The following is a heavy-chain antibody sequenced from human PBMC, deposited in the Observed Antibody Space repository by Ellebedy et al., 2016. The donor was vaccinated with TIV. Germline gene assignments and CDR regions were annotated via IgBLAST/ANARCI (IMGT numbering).Heavy chain of an antibody. CDR3: ARSSGWDRFDY. CDR2: INHSGST. Sequence: MPSETLSLTCAVYGGSFSGNYWSWIRQPPGKGLEWIGEINHSGSTNYNPSLKSRVTIAVDTSKKQISLKLSSVTAADTAVYYCARSSGWDRFDYWGQGTLVTVSS. V-gene: IGHV4-34*01. D-gene: IGHD6-19*01. CDR1: GGSFSGNY. J-gene: IGHJ4*02.